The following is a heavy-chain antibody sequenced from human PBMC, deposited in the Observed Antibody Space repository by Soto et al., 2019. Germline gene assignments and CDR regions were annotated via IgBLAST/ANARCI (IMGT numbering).Heavy chain of an antibody. CDR1: GFTFSDYY. CDR2: ISSRSSTI. Sequence: QVQLMESGGGLVKPGGSLRLSCAASGFTFSDYYMSWIRQAPGKGLEWVSYISSRSSTIFYADSVKGRFTISRDNVKNSLYLQMSSLRAEDTAVYYCASGTNGAFFVYWGQGILVTVSS. J-gene: IGHJ4*02. CDR3: ASGTNGAFFVY. V-gene: IGHV3-11*01. D-gene: IGHD2-8*01.